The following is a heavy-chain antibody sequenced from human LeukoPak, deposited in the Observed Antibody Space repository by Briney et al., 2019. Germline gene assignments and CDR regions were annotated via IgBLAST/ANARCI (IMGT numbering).Heavy chain of an antibody. D-gene: IGHD3-3*01. V-gene: IGHV1-69*13. J-gene: IGHJ6*02. Sequence: GASVKVSCKASGGTFSSYAISWVRQAPGQGLEWMGGIIPIFGTANYAQKFQGRVTITADESTSTAYMELSSLRSEDTAVYYCARGEAITIFGVVTYYYYYGMDVWGQRTTVTVSS. CDR1: GGTFSSYA. CDR3: ARGEAITIFGVVTYYYYYGMDV. CDR2: IIPIFGTA.